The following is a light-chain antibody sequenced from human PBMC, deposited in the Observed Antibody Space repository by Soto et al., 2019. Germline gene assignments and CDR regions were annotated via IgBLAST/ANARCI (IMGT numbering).Light chain of an antibody. CDR3: HQYYSYPLT. V-gene: IGKV1-8*01. CDR2: AAS. Sequence: AIRMTQSPSSFSASTGDRVTITCRASQGISSYLAWYQQKPGKAPKLLIYAASTLQSGVPSRFSGSGSGRDFSLPIICLQSEDFATYYCHQYYSYPLTFGPGTKVDIK. CDR1: QGISSY. J-gene: IGKJ3*01.